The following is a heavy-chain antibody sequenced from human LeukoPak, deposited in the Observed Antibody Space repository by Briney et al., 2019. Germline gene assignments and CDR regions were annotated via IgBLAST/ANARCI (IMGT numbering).Heavy chain of an antibody. CDR3: ARSPQPADIVVVPAAAPNAWGDWFDP. CDR2: IYTIESQ. Sequence: SETLLLTCTVPGHYISSYYWGSIQQPAGKGLEWVGRIYTIESQIYNPSLKSRVTMSVDTFKNQFSLKLSSVTAADTAVYYCARSPQPADIVVVPAAAPNAWGDWFDPWGQGTLVTVSS. CDR1: GHYISSYY. D-gene: IGHD2-2*01. J-gene: IGHJ5*02. V-gene: IGHV4-4*07.